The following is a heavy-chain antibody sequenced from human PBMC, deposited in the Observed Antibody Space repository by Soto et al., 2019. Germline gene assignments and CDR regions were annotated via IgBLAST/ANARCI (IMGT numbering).Heavy chain of an antibody. V-gene: IGHV3-53*04. CDR1: EFSVSDNY. CDR2: IFSGGST. J-gene: IGHJ4*02. CDR3: KSRDY. Sequence: ESGGGLVQPGGSLRLACAASEFSVSDNYMNWVRQAPGKGLEWVSVIFSGGSTNYADSVKGRFTISRQKSENTLYLQMTRLRVEDTAVYYCKSRDYWGRGTLVTVSS.